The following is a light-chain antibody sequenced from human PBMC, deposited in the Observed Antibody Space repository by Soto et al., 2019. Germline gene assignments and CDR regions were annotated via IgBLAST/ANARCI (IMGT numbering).Light chain of an antibody. CDR1: SSDVGGYNY. CDR2: EVN. J-gene: IGLJ2*01. CDR3: SSYSSSTSVV. Sequence: QSALTQPPSASGPPGQSVAISCTGTSSDVGGYNYVSWYQQHPGKAPKLMIYEVNKRPSGVPDRFSGSKSGNTASLTVSGLQAEDEADYYCSSYSSSTSVVFGGGTQLTVL. V-gene: IGLV2-8*01.